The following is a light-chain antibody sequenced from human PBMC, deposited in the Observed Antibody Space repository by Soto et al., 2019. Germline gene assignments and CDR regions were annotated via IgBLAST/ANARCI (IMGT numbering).Light chain of an antibody. CDR3: QQCYMGWT. J-gene: IGKJ1*01. CDR1: QSISSY. V-gene: IGKV1-39*01. CDR2: AAS. Sequence: DIQMTQSPSSLSASVGDRVTITCRASQSISSYLNWYQQKPGKAPKLLIYAASSLQSGVPSRFSGSGSGTDFTLTISSLQPEDFATYYCQQCYMGWTFGQGTKVDFK.